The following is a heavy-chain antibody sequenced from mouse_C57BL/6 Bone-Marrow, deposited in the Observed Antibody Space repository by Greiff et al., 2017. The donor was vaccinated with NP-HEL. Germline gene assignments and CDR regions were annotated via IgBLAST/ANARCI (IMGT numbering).Heavy chain of an antibody. J-gene: IGHJ3*01. Sequence: EVMLVESGGGLVKPGGSLKLSCAASGFTFSDYGMHWVRQAPEKGLEWVAYISSGSSTIYYADAVKGRFTISRDNAKNTLFLQMTSLRSEDTAMYYCARPDGYYDRFAYWGQGTLVTVSA. CDR2: ISSGSSTI. CDR1: GFTFSDYG. V-gene: IGHV5-17*01. D-gene: IGHD2-3*01. CDR3: ARPDGYYDRFAY.